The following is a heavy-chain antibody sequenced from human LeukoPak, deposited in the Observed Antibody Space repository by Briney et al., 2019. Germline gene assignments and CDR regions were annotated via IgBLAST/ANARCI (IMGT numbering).Heavy chain of an antibody. J-gene: IGHJ1*01. CDR3: ARDARDYGDYGWYFQH. V-gene: IGHV1-69*05. Sequence: SSVKVSCKASGGTFSSYAISWVRQAPGQGLEWMGRIIPIFGTANYAQKFQGRVTITTDESTSTAYMELTSLRSEDTAVYYCARDARDYGDYGWYFQHWGQGTLVTVSS. CDR1: GGTFSSYA. D-gene: IGHD4-17*01. CDR2: IIPIFGTA.